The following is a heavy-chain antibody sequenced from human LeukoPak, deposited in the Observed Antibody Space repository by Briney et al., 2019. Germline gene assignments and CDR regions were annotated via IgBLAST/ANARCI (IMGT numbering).Heavy chain of an antibody. CDR2: ISYSGGT. J-gene: IGHJ4*02. D-gene: IGHD3-22*01. CDR3: ARDNGHGYIDY. CDR1: GDSISSSSDY. Sequence: SETLSLTCTVSGDSISSSSDYWGWIRQHPGKGLEWIGFISYSGGTYYNPSLKSRITMSVDTSENQFSLKLSSVTAADTAVYYCARDNGHGYIDYWGQGTLVTVSS. V-gene: IGHV4-31*03.